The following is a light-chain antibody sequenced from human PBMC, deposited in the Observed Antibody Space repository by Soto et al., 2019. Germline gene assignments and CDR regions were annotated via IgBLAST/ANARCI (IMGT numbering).Light chain of an antibody. CDR1: QSVSSNY. CDR3: QQYGSSPDT. V-gene: IGKV3-20*01. J-gene: IGKJ2*01. CDR2: GAS. Sequence: EIVLTQSPGTLSLSPGERATLSCRASQSVSSNYLAWYQQQPGQPPRLLIYGASSRATGITDRFSGSGSGTDFTLTISRLEPEDFAVYYCQQYGSSPDTFGQGTKLEIK.